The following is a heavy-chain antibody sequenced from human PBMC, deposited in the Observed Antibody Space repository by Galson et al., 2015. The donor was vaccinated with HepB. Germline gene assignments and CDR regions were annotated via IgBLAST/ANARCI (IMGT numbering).Heavy chain of an antibody. CDR2: ISSSSSYI. J-gene: IGHJ4*02. CDR1: GFTFSSYS. Sequence: SLRLSCAASGFTFSSYSMNWVRQAPGKGLEWVSSISSSSSYIYYADSVKGRFTISRDNAKNSLYLQMNSLRAEDTAVYYCARGSPLMGGQYQPLLGPFDYWGQGTLVTVSS. V-gene: IGHV3-21*01. D-gene: IGHD2-2*01. CDR3: ARGSPLMGGQYQPLLGPFDY.